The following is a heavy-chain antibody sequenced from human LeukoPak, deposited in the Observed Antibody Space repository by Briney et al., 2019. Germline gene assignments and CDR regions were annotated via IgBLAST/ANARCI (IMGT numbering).Heavy chain of an antibody. J-gene: IGHJ4*02. Sequence: GGSLRLSCAASGFTLSGYWMSWVRQTSEKGLEWVANIKQDGSEIYYVDSVKGRFTISRDNAKNSLYLQMNSLRADDTAVYYCARDKIVGPTTLDYWGQGTLVTVSS. V-gene: IGHV3-7*01. CDR3: ARDKIVGPTTLDY. D-gene: IGHD1-26*01. CDR2: IKQDGSEI. CDR1: GFTLSGYW.